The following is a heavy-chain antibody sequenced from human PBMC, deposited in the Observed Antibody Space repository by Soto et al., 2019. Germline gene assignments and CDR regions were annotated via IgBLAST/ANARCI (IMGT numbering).Heavy chain of an antibody. V-gene: IGHV1-18*01. CDR3: ARERRWEPLLY. D-gene: IGHD1-26*01. Sequence: QVQLVQSGPEVKKPGASVKVSCKGSDYTFSNYGVTWMRQAPGQGLERLGWVSAYNRNTDYAQKFEDRATMTIDTSTNTAYLELRGLTPDDTAVHYCARERRWEPLLYWGQGTL. CDR2: VSAYNRNT. J-gene: IGHJ4*02. CDR1: DYTFSNYG.